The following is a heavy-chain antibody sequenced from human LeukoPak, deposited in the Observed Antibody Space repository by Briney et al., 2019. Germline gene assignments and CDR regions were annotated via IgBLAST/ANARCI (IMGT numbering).Heavy chain of an antibody. CDR3: AREGRVAVAGNYYYYYGMDV. D-gene: IGHD6-19*01. Sequence: PGGSLRLSCAASGFTFSSYDMHWVRQATGKGLEWVSAIGTAGDTYYPGSVKGRFTISRESAKNSLYLQMNSLRAGDTAVYYCAREGRVAVAGNYYYYYGMDVWGQGTTVTVSS. J-gene: IGHJ6*02. V-gene: IGHV3-13*01. CDR2: IGTAGDT. CDR1: GFTFSSYD.